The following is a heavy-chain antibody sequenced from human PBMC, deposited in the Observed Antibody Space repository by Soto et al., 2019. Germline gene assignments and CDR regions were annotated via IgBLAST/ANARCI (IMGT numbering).Heavy chain of an antibody. CDR3: ARDYEGLLDAFDI. J-gene: IGHJ3*02. CDR2: IYYSGST. V-gene: IGHV4-59*01. Sequence: QVQLQESGPGLVKPSETLSLTCTVSGGSISSYYWSWIRQPPGKGLEWIGYIYYSGSTNYNPSLKSRVTIPVDTSKNQFSLKLSSVTAADTAVYYCARDYEGLLDAFDIWGQGTMVTVSS. CDR1: GGSISSYY. D-gene: IGHD1-26*01.